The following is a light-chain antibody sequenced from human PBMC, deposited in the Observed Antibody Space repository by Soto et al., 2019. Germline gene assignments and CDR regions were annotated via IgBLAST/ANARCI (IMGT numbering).Light chain of an antibody. CDR1: ISNY. V-gene: IGKV1-27*01. J-gene: IGKJ4*01. Sequence: ISNYLAWYQQKPGKIPNLLIYAASTLQAGVPSRFSGSGSGTDFTLTLSSLQPEDVAAYDGQKSNSAPLTFGGLTQLDIK. CDR2: AAS. CDR3: QKSNSAPLT.